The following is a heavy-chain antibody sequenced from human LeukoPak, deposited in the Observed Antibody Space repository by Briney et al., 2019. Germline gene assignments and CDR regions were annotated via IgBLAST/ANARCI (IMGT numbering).Heavy chain of an antibody. V-gene: IGHV4-39*01. Sequence: SETLSLTCSVSGDSVSRSDSYWDWIRQPPGKGLEWIGTIYYSGRTYYSPSLKSRVTMSVDPSNNQFSLALRSVTAADTAVYYCARRRYYDGSGYLEWGQGTLLSVSS. J-gene: IGHJ1*01. D-gene: IGHD3-22*01. CDR2: IYYSGRT. CDR3: ARRRYYDGSGYLE. CDR1: GDSVSRSDSY.